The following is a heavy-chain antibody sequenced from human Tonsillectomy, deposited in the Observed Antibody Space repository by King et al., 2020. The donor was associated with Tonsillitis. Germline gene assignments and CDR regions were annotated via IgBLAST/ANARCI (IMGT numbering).Heavy chain of an antibody. J-gene: IGHJ4*02. CDR2: IKRRSDGETT. Sequence: VQLVESGGGLVKPGGSLRLSCAASGFTFNNAWMNWVRQAPGKGLEWVGRIKRRSDGETTDYAAPVKGRFTISSDDSKNTLYLQMNSLNTEDTAVYFCIIEMWATIAAAPFDYWGQGTLVTVSS. CDR3: IIEMWATIAAAPFDY. CDR1: GFTFNNAW. V-gene: IGHV3-15*01. D-gene: IGHD6-13*01.